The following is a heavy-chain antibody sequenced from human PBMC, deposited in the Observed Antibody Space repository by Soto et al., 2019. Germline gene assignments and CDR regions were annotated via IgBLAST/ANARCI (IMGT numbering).Heavy chain of an antibody. D-gene: IGHD3-3*02. J-gene: IGHJ6*02. V-gene: IGHV6-1*01. Sequence: SQTLSLTCAISGDRVSSNSAALNWIRQSPARGLEWLGRTYYRSKWYNDYAVSVKSRITINPDTSKNQFSLQLNSVPPEDTAVYYCARDFSRGARYYYYYGMDVWGQGTTVTVSS. CDR3: ARDFSRGARYYYYYGMDV. CDR1: GDRVSSNSAA. CDR2: TYYRSKWYN.